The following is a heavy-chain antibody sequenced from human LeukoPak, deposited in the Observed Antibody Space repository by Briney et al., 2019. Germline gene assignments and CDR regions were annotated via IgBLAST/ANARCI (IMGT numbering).Heavy chain of an antibody. Sequence: SETLSLTCTVSGGSISSYYWSWIRQPPGKGLEWIGYIHYSGSTNYNPSLKSRVTISVDTSKNQFSLKLSSVTAADTAVYYCARAGGNSNYYYGSGSPSNNWFDPWGQGTLVTVSS. CDR1: GGSISSYY. V-gene: IGHV4-59*12. J-gene: IGHJ5*02. D-gene: IGHD3-10*01. CDR2: IHYSGST. CDR3: ARAGGNSNYYYGSGSPSNNWFDP.